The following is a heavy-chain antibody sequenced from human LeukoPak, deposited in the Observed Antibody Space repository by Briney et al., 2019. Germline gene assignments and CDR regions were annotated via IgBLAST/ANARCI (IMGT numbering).Heavy chain of an antibody. Sequence: PGGSLRLSCATSGFTFSSYWMHWVRHAPGKGLVWVSRINSDGSSTSYADYVKGRFTISRDNAKNTLYLQMNSLRAEDTAVYYCTTVTTFYYYGMDVWGQGTTVTVSS. CDR3: TTVTTFYYYGMDV. CDR1: GFTFSSYW. CDR2: INSDGSST. J-gene: IGHJ6*02. D-gene: IGHD4-17*01. V-gene: IGHV3-74*01.